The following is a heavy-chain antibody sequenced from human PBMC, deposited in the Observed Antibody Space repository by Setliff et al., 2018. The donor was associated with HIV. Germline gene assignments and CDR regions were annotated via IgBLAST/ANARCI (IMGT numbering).Heavy chain of an antibody. Sequence: GESLKISCKGSGFSFTSYWISWVRQMPGKGLEWMGRIDPADSYTHYSPSFQGHITISIDKSISSASLHWSSPRTSDTAIYYCARHFGYNPGWFDSWGQGTLVTVSS. CDR3: ARHFGYNPGWFDS. CDR1: GFSFTSYW. CDR2: IDPADSYT. V-gene: IGHV5-10-1*01. J-gene: IGHJ5*01. D-gene: IGHD3-10*01.